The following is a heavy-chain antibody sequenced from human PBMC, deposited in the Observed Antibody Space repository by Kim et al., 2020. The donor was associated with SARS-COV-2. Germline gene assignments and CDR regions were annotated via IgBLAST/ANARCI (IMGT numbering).Heavy chain of an antibody. CDR2: ISAYNGNT. J-gene: IGHJ4*02. CDR3: AREFSGSYYEEYYFDY. V-gene: IGHV1-18*04. D-gene: IGHD1-26*01. CDR1: GYTFTSYG. Sequence: ASVKVSCKASGYTFTSYGISWVRQAPGQGLEWMGWISAYNGNTNYAQKLQGRVTMTTDTSTSTAYMELRSLRSDDTAVYYCAREFSGSYYEEYYFDYWGQGTLVTVSS.